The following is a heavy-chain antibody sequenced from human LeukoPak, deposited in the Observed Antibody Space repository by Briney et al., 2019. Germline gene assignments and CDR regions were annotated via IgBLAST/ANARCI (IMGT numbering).Heavy chain of an antibody. D-gene: IGHD2/OR15-2a*01. CDR2: ISYDGSNK. V-gene: IGHV3-30*04. CDR1: GFTFSSYA. J-gene: IGHJ5*02. CDR3: AREPRVLRNWFDP. Sequence: GRSLRLSCAASGFTFSSYAMHWVRQAPGKGLEWVAVISYDGSNKYYADSVEGRFTISRDNSKNTLYLQMNSLRAEDTAVYYCAREPRVLRNWFDPWGQGTLVTVSS.